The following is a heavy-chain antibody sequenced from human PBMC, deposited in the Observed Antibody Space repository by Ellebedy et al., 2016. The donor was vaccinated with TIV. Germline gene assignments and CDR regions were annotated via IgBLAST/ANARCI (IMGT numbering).Heavy chain of an antibody. J-gene: IGHJ4*02. Sequence: GGSLRLXCAASGFPFSRYWMSWVRQAPGKGLEWVANIRKDGGEIYYVESVKGRFTISGDNAENSLYLQMNSLRVEDTATYYCARLPLSGDRPGTFDYWGPGTLVTVSS. D-gene: IGHD7-27*01. CDR1: GFPFSRYW. CDR2: IRKDGGEI. CDR3: ARLPLSGDRPGTFDY. V-gene: IGHV3-7*01.